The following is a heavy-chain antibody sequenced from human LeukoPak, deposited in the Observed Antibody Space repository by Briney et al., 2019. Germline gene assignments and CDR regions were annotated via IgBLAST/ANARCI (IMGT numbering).Heavy chain of an antibody. Sequence: GGSLRLSCAASGFTVSSNYMSWVRQAPGKGLEWVSVINSGGSKYYADSVKGRFTISRDNSKNTLYLQMNSLRAEDTAVYYCARDPMDSSGWYRDAFDIWGQGTMVTVSS. V-gene: IGHV3-53*01. CDR2: INSGGSK. CDR3: ARDPMDSSGWYRDAFDI. CDR1: GFTVSSNY. J-gene: IGHJ3*02. D-gene: IGHD6-19*01.